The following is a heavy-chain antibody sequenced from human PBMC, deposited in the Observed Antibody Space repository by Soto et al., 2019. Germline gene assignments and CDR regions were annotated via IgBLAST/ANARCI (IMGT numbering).Heavy chain of an antibody. CDR1: GFSLSTSGVG. CDR2: IYWDDDK. V-gene: IGHV2-5*02. Sequence: SGPTLVNPTQTLTLTCTFSGFSLSTSGVGVGWIRQPPGKALEWLALIYWDDDKRYSPSLKSRLTITKDTSKNQVVLTMTNMDPVDTATYYCAHRRGIVVVPAAMPDNWFDPWGQGTLVTVSS. CDR3: AHRRGIVVVPAAMPDNWFDP. D-gene: IGHD2-2*01. J-gene: IGHJ5*02.